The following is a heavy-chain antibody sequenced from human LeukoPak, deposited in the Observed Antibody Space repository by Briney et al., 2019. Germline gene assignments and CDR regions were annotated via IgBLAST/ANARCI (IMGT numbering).Heavy chain of an antibody. J-gene: IGHJ4*02. CDR1: GFTFSSYA. D-gene: IGHD6-13*01. CDR3: ARGAKDSSSWFDY. Sequence: GGSLRLSCAASGFTFSSYAMQWVRQAPGNGREWVAVISYDGSNKYYADSVKSRFTISSDNSKNALYLQMHSLRAEDTGVYYCARGAKDSSSWFDYWGQGTLVTVSS. CDR2: ISYDGSNK. V-gene: IGHV3-30-3*01.